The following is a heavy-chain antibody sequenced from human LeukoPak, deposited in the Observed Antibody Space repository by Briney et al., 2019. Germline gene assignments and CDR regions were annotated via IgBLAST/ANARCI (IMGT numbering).Heavy chain of an antibody. CDR2: IYSGGST. J-gene: IGHJ4*02. V-gene: IGHV3-66*01. Sequence: GGSLRLSCAASGFTFSSYAMSWVRQAPGKGLEWVSVIYSGGSTYYADSVKGRFTISRDNSKNTLYLQMNSLRAEDTAVYYCARDHPGCSSTSCPFDYWGQGTLVSVSS. CDR3: ARDHPGCSSTSCPFDY. CDR1: GFTFSSYA. D-gene: IGHD2-2*01.